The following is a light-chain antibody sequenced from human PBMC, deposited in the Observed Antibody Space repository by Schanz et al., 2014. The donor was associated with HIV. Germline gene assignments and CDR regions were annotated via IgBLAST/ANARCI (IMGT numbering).Light chain of an antibody. CDR1: QDISSY. CDR3: KRYDRAPWT. J-gene: IGKJ1*01. CDR2: AAS. V-gene: IGKV1-9*01. Sequence: DIQLTQSPSFLSTSVGDRVTITCRASQDISSYVAWYQQKPGKAPRLLIYAASTLQSGVPSRFSGSGSGTDFTLTITSLQPEDAAIYFCKRYDRAPWTFGQGTKLEIK.